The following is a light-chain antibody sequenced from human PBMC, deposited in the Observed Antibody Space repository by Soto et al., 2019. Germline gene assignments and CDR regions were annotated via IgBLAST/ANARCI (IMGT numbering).Light chain of an antibody. J-gene: IGLJ3*02. V-gene: IGLV7-46*01. Sequence: QTVVTQEPSLTVSPGGTVTLTCGSSTGAVTSGHYPYWFHQKPGQAPRTLIYGTSSKHSWTPARFSGSLLGGKAALTLSGAQPEEEAKFSSLLFYGGAGVFGGGTNPPVL. CDR1: TGAVTSGHY. CDR3: LLFYGGAGV. CDR2: GTS.